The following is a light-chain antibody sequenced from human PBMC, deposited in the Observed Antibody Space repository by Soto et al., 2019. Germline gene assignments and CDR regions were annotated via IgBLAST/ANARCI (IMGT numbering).Light chain of an antibody. J-gene: IGKJ4*01. V-gene: IGKV1-6*01. CDR3: QQLSMYPST. CDR2: AAS. Sequence: AIQLTQSPSSLSASVGDRVSITCRASQCIKNDLGWYQQKPGKTPKLLIYAASTLYGGVPSRFSGSGSGTDFALTITSLQAEDFATYYCQQLSMYPSTFGGGTKVDIK. CDR1: QCIKND.